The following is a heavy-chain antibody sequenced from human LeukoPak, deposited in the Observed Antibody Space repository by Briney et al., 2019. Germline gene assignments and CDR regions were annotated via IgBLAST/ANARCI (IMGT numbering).Heavy chain of an antibody. Sequence: ASVKVSCKASGYTFTSYGISWVRQAPGQGLEWMGWISAYNGNTNYAQKLQGRVTMTTDTSTSTAYMELRSLRSDATAVYYCARAASSSGYDAFDIWGQGTMVTVSS. CDR3: ARAASSSGYDAFDI. D-gene: IGHD6-6*01. J-gene: IGHJ3*02. CDR2: ISAYNGNT. CDR1: GYTFTSYG. V-gene: IGHV1-18*01.